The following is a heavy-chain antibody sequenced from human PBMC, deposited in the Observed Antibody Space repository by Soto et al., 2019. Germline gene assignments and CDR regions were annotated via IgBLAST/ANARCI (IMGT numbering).Heavy chain of an antibody. V-gene: IGHV3-23*01. CDR1: GFTFSSYA. J-gene: IGHJ4*02. CDR2: ISGSGGST. Sequence: GGSLRLSCAASGFTFSSYAMSWVRQAPGKGLEWVSAISGSGGSTYYADSVKGRFTISRDNSKNTLYLQMNSLRAEDTAVYYGASHSSGYKTKPDYWAQGNLVTFSS. CDR3: ASHSSGYKTKPDY. D-gene: IGHD6-19*01.